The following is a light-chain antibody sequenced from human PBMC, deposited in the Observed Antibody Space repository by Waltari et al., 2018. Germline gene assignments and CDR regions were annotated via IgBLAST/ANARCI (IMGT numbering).Light chain of an antibody. V-gene: IGLV2-14*01. CDR3: SSYTSISTGV. CDR1: SSDVGGYNY. Sequence: QSALTQPASVSGSPGQSITISCTGTSSDVGGYNYVPWYQQHPGKAPKLMIHDVSNRPPGVSNRFSGSKSGNTASLTISGLQAEDEADYYCSSYTSISTGVFGGGTKLTVL. CDR2: DVS. J-gene: IGLJ3*02.